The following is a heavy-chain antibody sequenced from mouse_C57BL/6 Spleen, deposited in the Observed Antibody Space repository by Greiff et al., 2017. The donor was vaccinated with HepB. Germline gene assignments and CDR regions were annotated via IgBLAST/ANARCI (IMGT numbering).Heavy chain of an antibody. CDR1: GYTFTSYG. CDR2: IYPRSGNT. Sequence: VQLVESGAELARPGASVKLSCKASGYTFTSYGISWVKQRTGQGLEWIGEIYPRSGNTYYNEKFKGKATLTADKSSSTAYMELRSLTSEDSAVYFCARGITTVVATQDFDYWGQGTTLTVSS. CDR3: ARGITTVVATQDFDY. J-gene: IGHJ2*01. D-gene: IGHD1-1*01. V-gene: IGHV1-81*01.